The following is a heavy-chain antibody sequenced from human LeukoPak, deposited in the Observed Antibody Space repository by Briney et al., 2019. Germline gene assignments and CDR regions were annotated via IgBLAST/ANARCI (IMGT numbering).Heavy chain of an antibody. CDR2: IIPIFGTA. J-gene: IGHJ5*02. CDR3: ATVVGRNDWFDP. Sequence: VASVNVSCKASGGTFSSYAISWVRQAPGQGLEWMGGIIPIFGTANHAQKFQGRVTMTEDTSTDTAYMELSSLRSEHTAVYYCATVVGRNDWFDPWGQGTLVTVSS. D-gene: IGHD1-1*01. CDR1: GGTFSSYA. V-gene: IGHV1-69*06.